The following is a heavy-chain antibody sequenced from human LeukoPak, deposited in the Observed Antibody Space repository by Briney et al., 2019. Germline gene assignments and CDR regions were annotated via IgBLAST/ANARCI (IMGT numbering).Heavy chain of an antibody. CDR3: ARDRVWGTSQGFDP. CDR1: EFTFSSYN. V-gene: IGHV3-21*01. D-gene: IGHD3-16*01. Sequence: GGSLRLSCAASEFTFSSYNMNWVRQAPGKGLEWVSSISSTSKYIYYADSVKGRFTISRDNAKNSLYLQMNSLRAEDTAVYYCARDRVWGTSQGFDPWGRGTLVTVSS. J-gene: IGHJ5*02. CDR2: ISSTSKYI.